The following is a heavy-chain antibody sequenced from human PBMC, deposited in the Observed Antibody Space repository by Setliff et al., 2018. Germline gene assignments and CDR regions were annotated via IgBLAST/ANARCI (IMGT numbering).Heavy chain of an antibody. CDR2: INHSGKT. CDR1: DGSIRSYY. J-gene: IGHJ6*03. Sequence: SETLSLTCTVSDGSIRSYYWNWIRQPPEKGLEWIGEINHSGKTNYNPSLKSRVTISLDTSKNQFSLSLTSVTAADTAVYYCARMSGFQYIDVWGKGTTVTVSS. D-gene: IGHD3-3*01. V-gene: IGHV4-59*08. CDR3: ARMSGFQYIDV.